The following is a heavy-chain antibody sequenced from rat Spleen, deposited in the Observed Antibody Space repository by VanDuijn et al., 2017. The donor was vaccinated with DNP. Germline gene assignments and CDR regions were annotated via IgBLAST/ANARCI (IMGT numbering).Heavy chain of an antibody. D-gene: IGHD1-11*01. CDR2: INKDSSTI. Sequence: EVKLVESGGGLVQPGRSLKLSCAASGFNFNDYWMGWVRQPPGKGVEWIGDINKDSSTINYTPSLKEKFTISRDNAQNTLYLQMSKLGSEDTAIYYCARHDYGGSFDYWGQGVMVTVSS. CDR1: GFNFNDYW. V-gene: IGHV4-2*01. J-gene: IGHJ2*01. CDR3: ARHDYGGSFDY.